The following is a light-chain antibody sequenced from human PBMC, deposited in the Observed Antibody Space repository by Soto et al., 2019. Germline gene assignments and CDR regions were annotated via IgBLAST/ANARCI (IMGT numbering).Light chain of an antibody. CDR1: SSDVGGYNY. CDR2: DVS. V-gene: IGLV2-14*01. Sequence: QSVLTQPASVSGSPGQSITISCTGTSSDVGGYNYVSWYQQHPGKAPKLMIYDVSNRLSGVSNRFSGSKSGNTASLTISGFQAEDEADYYCSSYTSSSFYVFGTGTKVTVL. J-gene: IGLJ1*01. CDR3: SSYTSSSFYV.